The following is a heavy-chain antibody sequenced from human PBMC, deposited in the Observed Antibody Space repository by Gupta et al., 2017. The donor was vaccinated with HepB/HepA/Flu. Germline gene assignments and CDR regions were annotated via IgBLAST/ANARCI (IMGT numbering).Heavy chain of an antibody. D-gene: IGHD3-10*01. J-gene: IGHJ4*02. Sequence: QPPGKRLEWIGHVYYSGTTAYNPSLRSRVTISVHTSKSQFFLSLNSVTAADTAVYFCARVRYYFGSGTYYILDYWGQGALVSVSS. V-gene: IGHV4-59*01. CDR2: VYYSGTT. CDR3: ARVRYYFGSGTYYILDY.